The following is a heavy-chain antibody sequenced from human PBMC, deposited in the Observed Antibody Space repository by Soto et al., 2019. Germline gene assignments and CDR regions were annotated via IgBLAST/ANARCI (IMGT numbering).Heavy chain of an antibody. J-gene: IGHJ4*02. CDR2: IYYSGST. CDR3: AKLDYYDFWSGYLARVDY. CDR1: GGSISSSSYY. Sequence: QLQLQESGPGLVKPSETLSLTCTVSGGSISSSSYYWGWIRQPPGKGLEWIGSIYYSGSTYYNPSLKSRVTISVDTSKNQFSLKLSSVTAADTAVYYCAKLDYYDFWSGYLARVDYWGQGTLVTVSS. D-gene: IGHD3-3*01. V-gene: IGHV4-39*01.